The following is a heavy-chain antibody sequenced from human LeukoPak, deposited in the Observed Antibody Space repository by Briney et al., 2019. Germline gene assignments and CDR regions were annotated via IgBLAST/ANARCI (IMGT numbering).Heavy chain of an antibody. V-gene: IGHV4-39*01. CDR1: GGSISSSSYY. CDR3: ARRLGVWFGLGYMDV. CDR2: IYYIGST. D-gene: IGHD3-10*01. Sequence: SETLSLTCTVSGGSISSSSYYWGWIRQPPGKGLEWIGSIYYIGSTYYNPSLKSRVTISVDTSKNQFSLDLSSVTAADTAVYYCARRLGVWFGLGYMDVWGKGTTVTISS. J-gene: IGHJ6*03.